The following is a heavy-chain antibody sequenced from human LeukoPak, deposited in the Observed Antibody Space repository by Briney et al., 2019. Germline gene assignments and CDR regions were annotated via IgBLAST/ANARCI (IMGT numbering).Heavy chain of an antibody. CDR2: INHSGST. CDR1: GGSFSGYY. D-gene: IGHD3-22*01. V-gene: IGHV4-34*01. CDR3: ARGRGRYYYDSSGYYY. Sequence: SETLSLTCAVYGGSFSGYYWSWIRQPPGKGLEWVGEINHSGSTNYNPSLKSRVTISVDTSKNQFSLKLSSVTAADTAVYYCARGRGRYYYDSSGYYYWGQGTLVTVSS. J-gene: IGHJ4*02.